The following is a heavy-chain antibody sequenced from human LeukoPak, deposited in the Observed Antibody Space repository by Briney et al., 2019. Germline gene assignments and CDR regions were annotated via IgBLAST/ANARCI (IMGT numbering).Heavy chain of an antibody. CDR2: FYYGGST. D-gene: IGHD4-11*01. CDR3: ARGLISGDYSKSFEY. J-gene: IGHJ4*02. CDR1: GASIRSYY. Sequence: SETLSLTCTVSGASIRSYYWSWIRQPPGKGLEWIGDFYYGGSTNYNPSLKSRITMSADTSKNQFSLKVTSVTAADTAVYYCARGLISGDYSKSFEYWGQGTLVTVSS. V-gene: IGHV4-59*12.